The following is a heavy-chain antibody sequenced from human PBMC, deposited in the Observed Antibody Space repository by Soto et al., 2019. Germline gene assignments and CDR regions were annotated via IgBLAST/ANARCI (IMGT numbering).Heavy chain of an antibody. CDR3: AKTTIVLXAATNRGAPYNFYALDV. CDR2: IKQDGSEK. Sequence: GGSLRLSCAASGFTFRSFWMSWVRQDPRKGLERVANIKQDGSEKKYVDSVKGRFTISRDNAKNSLYLQMSSLRADDTAVYYCAKTTIVLXAATNRGAPYNFYALDVWGQGTTVTVSS. V-gene: IGHV3-7*03. D-gene: IGHD2-8*02. J-gene: IGHJ6*02. CDR1: GFTFRSFW.